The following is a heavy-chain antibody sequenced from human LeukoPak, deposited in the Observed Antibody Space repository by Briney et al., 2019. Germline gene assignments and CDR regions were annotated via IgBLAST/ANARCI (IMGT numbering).Heavy chain of an antibody. Sequence: SETLSLTCTVSGGSISSYFWSWIRQPPGKGLEWIGYIYCSGNTNYNPSLKSRVTISVDTSKKQFSLKLRSVTAADTAVYYCASPWGGLVDPWGQGTLVTVSS. CDR3: ASPWGGLVDP. V-gene: IGHV4-59*08. J-gene: IGHJ5*02. D-gene: IGHD3-16*01. CDR2: IYCSGNT. CDR1: GGSISSYF.